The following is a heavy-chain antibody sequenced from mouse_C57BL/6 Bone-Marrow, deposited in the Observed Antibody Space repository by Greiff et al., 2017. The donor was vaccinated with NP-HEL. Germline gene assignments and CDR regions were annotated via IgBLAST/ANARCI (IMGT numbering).Heavy chain of an antibody. J-gene: IGHJ4*01. Sequence: EVQLVESGGGLVQPGGSLSLSCAASGFTFPDYYMSWVRQPPGKALEWLGFLRNKANGYTTAYSASVKGRFSISRDNSQRHLYLQMNALRAEDSATYSCARSIDYDDADDPFYAMDYGGQGTSVTVSA. D-gene: IGHD2-4*01. CDR2: LRNKANGYTT. V-gene: IGHV7-3*01. CDR1: GFTFPDYY. CDR3: ARSIDYDDADDPFYAMDY.